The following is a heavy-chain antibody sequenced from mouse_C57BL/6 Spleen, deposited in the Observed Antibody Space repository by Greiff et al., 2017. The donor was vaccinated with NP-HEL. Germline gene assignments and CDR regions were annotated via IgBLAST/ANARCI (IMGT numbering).Heavy chain of an antibody. CDR1: GYTFTDYE. Sequence: QVHVKQSGAELVRPGASVTLSCKASGYTFTDYEMHWVKQTPVHGLEWIGAIDPETGGTAYNQKFKGKAILTADKSSSTAYMELRSLTSEDSAVYYCTRPSTVVATDYAMDYWGQGTSVTVSS. CDR3: TRPSTVVATDYAMDY. V-gene: IGHV1-15*01. CDR2: IDPETGGT. J-gene: IGHJ4*01. D-gene: IGHD1-1*01.